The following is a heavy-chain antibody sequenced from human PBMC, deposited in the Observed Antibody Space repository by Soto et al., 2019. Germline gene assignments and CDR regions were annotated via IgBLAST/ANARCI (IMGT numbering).Heavy chain of an antibody. CDR3: AGQTFTIAAASYGRSNWFDP. J-gene: IGHJ5*02. V-gene: IGHV4-39*01. D-gene: IGHD6-25*01. CDR1: GGSITSSSHF. CDR2: IYFTGNT. Sequence: SEPLSLTCSASGGSITSSSHFWGWVRQPPGKGLEWIGTIYFTGNTYYTPSLKSRLTMSIDTSKNEFSLRLNSVTAADTAVYYCAGQTFTIAAASYGRSNWFDPWGPGTLVTVSS.